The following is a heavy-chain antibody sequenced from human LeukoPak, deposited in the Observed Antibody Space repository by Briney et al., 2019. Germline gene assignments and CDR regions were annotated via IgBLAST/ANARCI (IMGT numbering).Heavy chain of an antibody. Sequence: GGSLRLSCAASGFTFSSYGMHWVRQAPGKGLEWVAVISYDGSNKYYADSVKGRLTISRDNSKNTVFLEMNSLRVEDTAVYFCARDGLYQDSDGFDSESFDYWGQGTLVTVSS. CDR3: ARDGLYQDSDGFDSESFDY. CDR1: GFTFSSYG. J-gene: IGHJ4*02. CDR2: ISYDGSNK. V-gene: IGHV3-30*03. D-gene: IGHD2-2*01.